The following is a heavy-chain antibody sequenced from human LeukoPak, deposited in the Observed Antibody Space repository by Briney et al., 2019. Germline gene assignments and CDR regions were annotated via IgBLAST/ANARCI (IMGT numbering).Heavy chain of an antibody. CDR1: RLTFSSFG. CDR3: AKDMGGMDTAIGH. CDR2: IRYDETNK. D-gene: IGHD5-18*01. V-gene: IGHV3-30*02. Sequence: GGSLRLACAVSRLTFSSFGMHWVRQAPGKGLEWVAFIRYDETNKYYADSVKGRFTISRHNSKNTLYLQMNSLRPEDTAVYYYAKDMGGMDTAIGHWGQGTLVTVSS. J-gene: IGHJ4*02.